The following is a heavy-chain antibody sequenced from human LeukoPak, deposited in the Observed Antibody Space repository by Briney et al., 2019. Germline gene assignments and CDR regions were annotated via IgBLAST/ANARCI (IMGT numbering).Heavy chain of an antibody. CDR3: AKDLGGIYYYGFDV. J-gene: IGHJ6*02. CDR2: ISDGGGST. Sequence: PGGSLRLSCTASGFTFSSYAMNWVRQAPGKGLEWVSSISDGGGSTYYADSVKGRFTISRDNSKNTLYLQMNSLRAEDTAVYYCAKDLGGIYYYGFDVWGQGTTVTVSS. CDR1: GFTFSSYA. D-gene: IGHD3-16*01. V-gene: IGHV3-23*01.